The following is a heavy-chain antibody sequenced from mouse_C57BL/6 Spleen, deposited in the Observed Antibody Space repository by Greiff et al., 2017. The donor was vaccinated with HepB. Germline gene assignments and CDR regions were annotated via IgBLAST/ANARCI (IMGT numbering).Heavy chain of an antibody. Sequence: QVQLQQPGAELVKPGASVKLSCKASGYTFTSYWMQWVKQRPGQGLEWIGEIDPSDSYTNYNQKFKGKATLTVDTSSSTAYMQLSSLTSEDSAVYYWAPHYYGSSDYWYFDVWGTGTTVTVSS. CDR2: IDPSDSYT. J-gene: IGHJ1*03. CDR3: APHYYGSSDYWYFDV. V-gene: IGHV1-50*01. CDR1: GYTFTSYW. D-gene: IGHD1-1*01.